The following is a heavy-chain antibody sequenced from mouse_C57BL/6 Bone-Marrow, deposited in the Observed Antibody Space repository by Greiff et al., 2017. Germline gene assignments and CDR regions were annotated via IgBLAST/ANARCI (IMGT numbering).Heavy chain of an antibody. Sequence: LQESGPELVKPGASVKISCKASGYSFTDYNMNWVKQSNGKSLEWIGVINPNYGTTSYNQKFKGKATLTVEQSSSTAYMQLNSLTSEDSSVYYCARSPYYYGSTLFDYWGQGTTLTVSS. J-gene: IGHJ2*01. CDR3: ARSPYYYGSTLFDY. CDR1: GYSFTDYN. D-gene: IGHD1-1*01. V-gene: IGHV1-39*01. CDR2: INPNYGTT.